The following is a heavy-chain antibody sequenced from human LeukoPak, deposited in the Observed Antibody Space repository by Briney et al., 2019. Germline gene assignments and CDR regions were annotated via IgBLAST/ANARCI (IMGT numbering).Heavy chain of an antibody. J-gene: IGHJ4*02. D-gene: IGHD2-2*01. V-gene: IGHV1-46*01. Sequence: ASVKVSCKASGYTFTTYKMHWVRQAPGQGLEWMGILNPSGSGTRNAQKFQGRVTMTRDTSTSTVYMELSSLRSEDTAVYYCARDYCSSTSCLFDYWGQGTLVTVSS. CDR2: LNPSGSGT. CDR3: ARDYCSSTSCLFDY. CDR1: GYTFTTYK.